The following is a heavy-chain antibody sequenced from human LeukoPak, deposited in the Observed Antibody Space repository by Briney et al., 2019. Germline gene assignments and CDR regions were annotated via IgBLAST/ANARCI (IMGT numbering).Heavy chain of an antibody. V-gene: IGHV3-9*01. J-gene: IGHJ4*02. CDR2: ISWNSGSI. D-gene: IGHD4-17*01. Sequence: GGSLRLSCAASGFTFDDYAMHWVRQAPGKGLEWVSGISWNSGSIGYADSVKGRFTISRDNAKNSLYLQMNSLRAEDTALYYCAKDEHGDPYYYFDYWGQGTLVTVSS. CDR1: GFTFDDYA. CDR3: AKDEHGDPYYYFDY.